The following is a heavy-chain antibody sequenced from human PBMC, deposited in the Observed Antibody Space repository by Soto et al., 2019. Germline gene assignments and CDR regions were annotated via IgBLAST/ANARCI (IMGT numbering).Heavy chain of an antibody. CDR2: IHPHSGAT. J-gene: IGHJ5*02. CDR3: VREGVGPTYGWLDP. V-gene: IGHV1-2*04. D-gene: IGHD1-26*01. Sequence: QVQLVQSGAEVKKPGASVKVSCEATGYTFTGNYLHWVRQAPGQGLEWMGWIHPHSGATKYAQKFQGWVTMTRDTSISTAYLDLSSLKPNVTAVYHCVREGVGPTYGWLDPWCQGTLVSVSS. CDR1: GYTFTGNY.